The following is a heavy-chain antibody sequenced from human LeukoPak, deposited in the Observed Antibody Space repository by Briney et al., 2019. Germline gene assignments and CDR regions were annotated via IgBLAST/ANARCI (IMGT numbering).Heavy chain of an antibody. J-gene: IGHJ3*02. V-gene: IGHV1-2*02. D-gene: IGHD3-22*01. CDR1: GYTFTGYY. Sequence: ASVKVSCKASGYTFTGYYMHWVRQAPGQGLEWMGWINPNSGGTNYAQKFQGRVTMTRDTSISTAYMELSRLRSDDTAVYYCAIARLLRDAFDIWGQGTMVTVSS. CDR3: AIARLLRDAFDI. CDR2: INPNSGGT.